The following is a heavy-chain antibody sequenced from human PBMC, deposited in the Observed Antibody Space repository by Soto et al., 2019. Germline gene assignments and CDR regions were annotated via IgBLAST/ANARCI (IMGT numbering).Heavy chain of an antibody. D-gene: IGHD3-3*01. CDR3: ARRIDYDFWSGYPQGYYFDY. J-gene: IGHJ4*02. Sequence: GASVKVSCKASGYTFDNYYMYWVRQAPGQGLEWMGWISAYSGNTNYAQKLQGRVTMTTDTSTSTAYMELRSLRSDDTAVYYCARRIDYDFWSGYPQGYYFDYWGQGTLVTVSS. CDR1: GYTFDNYY. CDR2: ISAYSGNT. V-gene: IGHV1-18*04.